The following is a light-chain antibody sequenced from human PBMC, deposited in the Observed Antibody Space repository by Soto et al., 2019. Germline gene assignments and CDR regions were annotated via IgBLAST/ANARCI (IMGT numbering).Light chain of an antibody. CDR1: QSVSSN. CDR2: GAS. Sequence: ESVMTQSPATLSVSPGDRATLSCRASQSVSSNLAWYQQKPGQAPRLFIYGASTWPTAIPPRFSGSGSGTDFTLTISSLQSEDFAVYYCQQYDNWPITFGQGTRLEIK. V-gene: IGKV3-15*01. CDR3: QQYDNWPIT. J-gene: IGKJ5*01.